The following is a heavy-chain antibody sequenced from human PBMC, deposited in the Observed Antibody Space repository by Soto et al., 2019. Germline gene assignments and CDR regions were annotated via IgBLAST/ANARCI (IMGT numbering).Heavy chain of an antibody. CDR3: ASGLLRYYAY. J-gene: IGHJ4*01. V-gene: IGHV3-15*01. Sequence: GGSLRLSCAASGINFSRAWMSWVRQAPGKGLEWVGRIKSKFDGETIDYAAPVKGRFTISRDDSKNIVYLQMNSLNTEDTAVYYCASGLLRYYAYWGHGTLVTVSS. D-gene: IGHD3-9*01. CDR2: IKSKFDGETI. CDR1: GINFSRAW.